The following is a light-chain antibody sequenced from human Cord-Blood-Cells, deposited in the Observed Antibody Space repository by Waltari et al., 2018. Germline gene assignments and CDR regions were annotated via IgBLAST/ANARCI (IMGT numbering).Light chain of an antibody. CDR1: SSKIRAGYD. Sequence: QSVLTQPPSVSVAPGQRVTISCTGSSSKIRAGYDVHWYQQLPGTAPKLLIYGISNRPSGFPDLFSASKSGTSASLAISGLQAEDEADYYCQSYDSSLIGWVFGGGTKLTVL. V-gene: IGLV1-40*01. CDR2: GIS. J-gene: IGLJ3*02. CDR3: QSYDSSLIGWV.